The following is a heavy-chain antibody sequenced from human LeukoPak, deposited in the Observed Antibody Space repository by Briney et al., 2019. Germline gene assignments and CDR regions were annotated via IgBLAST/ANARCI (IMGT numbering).Heavy chain of an antibody. CDR2: ISSSSTV. V-gene: IGHV3-69-1*01. J-gene: IGHJ4*02. CDR3: ARDLRSSGWYYFDY. CDR1: GFTFSIYA. D-gene: IGHD6-19*01. Sequence: GGSLRLSCAASGFTFSIYAMSWVRQAPGKGLEWVSYISSSSTVFYADSVKGRFTISRDNAKNSLYLQMNSLRADDTAVYYCARDLRSSGWYYFDYWGQGTLVTVSS.